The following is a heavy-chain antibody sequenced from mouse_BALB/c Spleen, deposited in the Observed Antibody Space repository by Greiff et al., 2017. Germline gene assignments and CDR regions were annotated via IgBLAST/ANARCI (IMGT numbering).Heavy chain of an antibody. V-gene: IGHV5-6*03. CDR2: ISSGGSYT. CDR3: ARHGYYGSSYFDY. J-gene: IGHJ2*01. CDR1: GFTFSSYG. D-gene: IGHD1-1*01. Sequence: EVKLVESGGGLVKPGGSLKLSCAASGFTFSSYGMSWVRQTPDKRLEWVATISSGGSYTYYPDSVKGRFTISRDNAKNTLYLQMSSLKSEDTAMYYCARHGYYGSSYFDYWGQGTTLTVSS.